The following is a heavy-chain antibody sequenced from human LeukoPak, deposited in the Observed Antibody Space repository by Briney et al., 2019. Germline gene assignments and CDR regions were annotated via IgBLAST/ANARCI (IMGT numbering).Heavy chain of an antibody. CDR1: GGSFSGYY. Sequence: SETLSLTCAVYGGSFSGYYWSWIRQPPGKGLEWIGEINHSGSTNYNPSLKSRVTISVDTSKNQFSLKLSSVTAADTAVYYCARDKVYYGSGSYYNGFDPWGQGTLVTVSS. V-gene: IGHV4-34*01. J-gene: IGHJ5*02. D-gene: IGHD3-10*01. CDR2: INHSGST. CDR3: ARDKVYYGSGSYYNGFDP.